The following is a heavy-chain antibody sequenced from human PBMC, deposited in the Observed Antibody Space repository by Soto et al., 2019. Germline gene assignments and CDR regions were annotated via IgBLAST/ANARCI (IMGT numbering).Heavy chain of an antibody. D-gene: IGHD3-3*01. Sequence: GGSLRLSCAASGFTFSSYALHWVRQAPGKGLEWVAVISYDGNIKDYADSVKGRFTISRDKSKNTLYLQLNSLRAEDTAVYYCAKDWSTLFGVVSRLDFWGQGTLVTVSS. CDR1: GFTFSSYA. CDR3: AKDWSTLFGVVSRLDF. V-gene: IGHV3-30-3*01. CDR2: ISYDGNIK. J-gene: IGHJ4*02.